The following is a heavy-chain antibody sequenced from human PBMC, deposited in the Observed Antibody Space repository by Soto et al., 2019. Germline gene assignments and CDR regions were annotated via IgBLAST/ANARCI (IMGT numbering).Heavy chain of an antibody. CDR2: INPGGGRT. CDR1: GYTFTNYY. Sequence: QVQLVQSGAEVKKPGASVKVSCKASGYTFTNYYIHWVRQAPGQGLEWMGIINPGGGRTNYAQKFQGRVTMTRYTSTSTVYLELSSLRSEDTAVYYCARDFSSYSSGWYDLWGRGTLVTVSS. D-gene: IGHD6-19*01. J-gene: IGHJ2*01. V-gene: IGHV1-46*01. CDR3: ARDFSSYSSGWYDL.